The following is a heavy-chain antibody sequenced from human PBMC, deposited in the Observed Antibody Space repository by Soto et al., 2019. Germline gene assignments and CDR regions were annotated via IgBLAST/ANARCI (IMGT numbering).Heavy chain of an antibody. V-gene: IGHV6-1*01. CDR2: TYYRSKWYN. CDR3: ARDRQLVLPLYDYYYGMDV. CDR1: VDSVSSNSAA. Sequence: SQTLSLTCAISVDSVSSNSAAWNWIRQSPSRGLEWLGRTYYRSKWYNDYAVSVKSRITINPDTSKNQFSLQLNSVTPEDTAVYYCARDRQLVLPLYDYYYGMDVWGQGTTVTVSS. D-gene: IGHD6-6*01. J-gene: IGHJ6*02.